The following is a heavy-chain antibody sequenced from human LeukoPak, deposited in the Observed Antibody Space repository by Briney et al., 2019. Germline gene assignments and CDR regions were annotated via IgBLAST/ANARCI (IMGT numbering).Heavy chain of an antibody. CDR2: ISSSSSTI. CDR3: AKDAGYIVTTLDY. J-gene: IGHJ4*02. D-gene: IGHD5-12*01. Sequence: PGGSLRLSCAASGFTFSSYSMNWVRQAPGKGLEWVSYISSSSSTIYYADSVKGRFTISRDNSRNTLYLQMNSLRAEDTAVYYCAKDAGYIVTTLDYWGQGTLVTVYS. CDR1: GFTFSSYS. V-gene: IGHV3-48*01.